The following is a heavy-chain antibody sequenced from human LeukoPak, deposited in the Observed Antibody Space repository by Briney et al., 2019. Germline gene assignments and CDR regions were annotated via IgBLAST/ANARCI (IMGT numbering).Heavy chain of an antibody. CDR1: GGSFSGYY. Sequence: SETLSLTCAVYGGSFSGYYWSWIRQPPGKGLEWIGEINHSGSTNYNPSLKSRVTISVDTSKNQFSLKLSSVTAADTAVYYCAREGSSSHFDYWGQGTLVTVSS. CDR2: INHSGST. D-gene: IGHD6-6*01. CDR3: AREGSSSHFDY. J-gene: IGHJ4*02. V-gene: IGHV4-34*01.